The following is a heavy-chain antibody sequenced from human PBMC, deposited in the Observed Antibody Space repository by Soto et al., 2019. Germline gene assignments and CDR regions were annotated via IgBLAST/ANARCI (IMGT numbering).Heavy chain of an antibody. CDR1: GGSISSGGYY. Sequence: QVQLQESGPGLVKPSQTLSLTCTVSGGSISSGGYYWSWIRQHPGKGLEWIGYIYYSGSTYYNPSLTSRVTISVHRSKNQFSLKLSSVTAADTAVYYCARDGHDFWSGYYASWGQGTLVTVSS. V-gene: IGHV4-31*03. J-gene: IGHJ4*02. CDR2: IYYSGST. CDR3: ARDGHDFWSGYYAS. D-gene: IGHD3-3*01.